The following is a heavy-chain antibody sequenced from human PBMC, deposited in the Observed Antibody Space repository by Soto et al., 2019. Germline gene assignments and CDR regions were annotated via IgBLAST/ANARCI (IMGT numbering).Heavy chain of an antibody. J-gene: IGHJ6*03. Sequence: GESLKISCKGSGYSFTSYWIGWVRQMPGKGLEWMGIIYPGDSDTRYSPSFQGQVTISADKSISTAYLQWSSLKASDTAMYYCARFKHSGYDYVYAPRALRDYYYYYMDVWGKGTTVTVSS. CDR1: GYSFTSYW. D-gene: IGHD5-12*01. V-gene: IGHV5-51*01. CDR2: IYPGDSDT. CDR3: ARFKHSGYDYVYAPRALRDYYYYYMDV.